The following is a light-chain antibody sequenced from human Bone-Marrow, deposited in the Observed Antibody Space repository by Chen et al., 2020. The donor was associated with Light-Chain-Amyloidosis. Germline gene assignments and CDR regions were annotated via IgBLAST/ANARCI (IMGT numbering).Light chain of an antibody. CDR1: QSISTY. CDR3: QQSHSIPRT. CDR2: SAS. J-gene: IGKJ2*01. Sequence: DIQMTQSPSSLSASVGDRVNITCRASQSISTYLNWYQYKPGKIPKLLIYSASTLQSGVPSRFSGSGSGTDFTLTISSLQAEDFAIYYCQQSHSIPRTFGQGTKLEMK. V-gene: IGKV1-39*01.